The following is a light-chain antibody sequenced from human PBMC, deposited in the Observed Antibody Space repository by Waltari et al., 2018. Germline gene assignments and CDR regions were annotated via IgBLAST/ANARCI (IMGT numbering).Light chain of an antibody. CDR3: MQGTHWPYT. CDR2: RVS. Sequence: DVVMTQSPLSLPVTLGQAASISCKSSQSLVHSDGNTLLTWFQQRPGQSPRRLIYRVSKRDSGVPDRFSGSGSGTDFTLKISRVEAEDIGVYYCMQGTHWPYTFGQGTKLDIK. J-gene: IGKJ2*01. CDR1: QSLVHSDGNTL. V-gene: IGKV2-30*02.